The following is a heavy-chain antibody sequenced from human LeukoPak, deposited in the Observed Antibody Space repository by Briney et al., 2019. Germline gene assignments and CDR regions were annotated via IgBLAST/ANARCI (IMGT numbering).Heavy chain of an antibody. CDR1: GDSVSSGSYY. Sequence: SETLSLTCSASGDSVSSGSYYWAWIRQPPGKGLEWIGNIYYTGSTYYNPSLKSRVTISVDTSKNQFSLKLSSVTAADTAVYYCARRLLYYFDYWGQGTLVTVSS. V-gene: IGHV4-39*07. D-gene: IGHD5-18*01. J-gene: IGHJ4*02. CDR3: ARRLLYYFDY. CDR2: IYYTGST.